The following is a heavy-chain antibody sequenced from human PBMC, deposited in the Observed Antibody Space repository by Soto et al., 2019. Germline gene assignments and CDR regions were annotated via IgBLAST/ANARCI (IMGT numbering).Heavy chain of an antibody. Sequence: GGSLRLSCAASGFIFENFAMSWVRQSPGKGLEWVSTISGSGGSTYYADAVKGRFTISRDNSMGTLYLQMKSLRVEDTAIYYCAKEVSLGSTVDLGYWGQGALVTVSS. CDR2: ISGSGGST. CDR1: GFIFENFA. V-gene: IGHV3-23*01. D-gene: IGHD7-27*01. J-gene: IGHJ4*02. CDR3: AKEVSLGSTVDLGY.